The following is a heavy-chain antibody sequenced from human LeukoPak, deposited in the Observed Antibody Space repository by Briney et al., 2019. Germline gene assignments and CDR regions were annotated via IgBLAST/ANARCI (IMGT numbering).Heavy chain of an antibody. CDR2: IYNSGST. CDR1: GGSISIYY. J-gene: IGHJ4*02. Sequence: SETLSLTCAVSGGSISIYYWSWVRQPPGKGLEWIGYIYNSGSTIYNPSLKSRATISVDTSKNQFSLRLSSVTAVDTAVYYCVRDRELNYWGQGTLVTVSS. CDR3: VRDRELNY. V-gene: IGHV4-59*01. D-gene: IGHD1-26*01.